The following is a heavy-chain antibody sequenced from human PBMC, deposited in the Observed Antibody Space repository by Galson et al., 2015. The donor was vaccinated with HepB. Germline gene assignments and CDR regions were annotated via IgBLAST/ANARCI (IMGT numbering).Heavy chain of an antibody. Sequence: SLRLSCAASGFTFSSHSMHWVRQAPGKGLEWVAFIRGDGSNKYYADSVKGRFIITRDNSKNTLYQQMNILRAEDTAVYYFANSHPFDCSGGRCYLNPGSVYYYGMDVWGQGTTVSVSS. D-gene: IGHD2-15*01. CDR3: ANSHPFDCSGGRCYLNPGSVYYYGMDV. V-gene: IGHV3-30*02. CDR1: GFTFSSHS. CDR2: IRGDGSNK. J-gene: IGHJ6*02.